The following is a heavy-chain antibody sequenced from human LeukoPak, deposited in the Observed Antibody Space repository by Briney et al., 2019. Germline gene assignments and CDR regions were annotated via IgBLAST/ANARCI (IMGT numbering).Heavy chain of an antibody. CDR1: GGTFSSYA. D-gene: IGHD5-12*01. CDR2: IIPILSIA. CDR3: ARVPTHIVATIGFDP. Sequence: SVKVSCKASGGTFSSYAISWVRRAPGQGLEWMGRIIPILSIANYAQKFQGRVTITADKSTSTAYMELSSLRSEDTAVYYCARVPTHIVATIGFDPWGQGTLVTVSS. J-gene: IGHJ5*02. V-gene: IGHV1-69*04.